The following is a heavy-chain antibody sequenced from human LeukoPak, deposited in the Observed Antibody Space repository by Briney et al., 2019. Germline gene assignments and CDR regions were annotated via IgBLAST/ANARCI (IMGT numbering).Heavy chain of an antibody. J-gene: IGHJ4*02. Sequence: GGSLRLSCAASGFTFSVVLMSWVRQAPGKGLEWVARVKSRVHGGTTVYAAPVNDRFTLSRDDSENKLVLEMNGLKSEDTGVYYCSGHMTSADYWGQGTLVTVSS. CDR2: VKSRVHGGTT. CDR1: GFTFSVVL. V-gene: IGHV3-15*01. D-gene: IGHD2-2*01. CDR3: SGHMTSADY.